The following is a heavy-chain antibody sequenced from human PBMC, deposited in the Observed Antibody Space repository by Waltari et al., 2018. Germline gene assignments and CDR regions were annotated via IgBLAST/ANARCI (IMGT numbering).Heavy chain of an antibody. CDR3: ARGDIVIVPAADNWFDP. CDR2: INTNTGKP. J-gene: IGHJ5*02. D-gene: IGHD2-15*01. CDR1: GYTFINYG. Sequence: QVQLVQSGSEMKKPGASVKVSCKASGYTFINYGVNWVRQAPGQGLEWMGWINTNTGKPTYAQGFTGRCVFSSDTSVNTAYLQISNLKTEDTAVYYCARGDIVIVPAADNWFDPWGQGTLVTVSS. V-gene: IGHV7-4-1*02.